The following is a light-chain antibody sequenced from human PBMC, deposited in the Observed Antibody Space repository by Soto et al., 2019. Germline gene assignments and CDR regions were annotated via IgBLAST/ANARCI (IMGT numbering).Light chain of an antibody. CDR1: SSDIGDYKP. CDR3: SSYTSSDTVI. CDR2: DVR. J-gene: IGLJ2*01. Sequence: QSALTQPASVSGAPGQSITISCTGTSSDIGDYKPVSWYQQHPGQAPKTIIYDVRNRPSGVSVRFSGSRSGKTASLTISGLQAEDEADYYCSSYTSSDTVIFGGGTKLTVL. V-gene: IGLV2-14*01.